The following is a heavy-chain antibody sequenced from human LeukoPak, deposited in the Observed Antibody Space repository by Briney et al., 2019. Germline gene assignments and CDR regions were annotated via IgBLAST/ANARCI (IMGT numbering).Heavy chain of an antibody. V-gene: IGHV4-39*01. CDR1: GGSISSSSYY. D-gene: IGHD3-9*01. CDR3: ARKYDILTGHVDY. CDR2: IYYSGST. Sequence: SETLSLTCTVSGGSISSSSYYWGWIRQPPGKGLEWIGSIYYSGSTYYNPSLKSRVTISVDTSKNQFSLKLSSVTAADTAVYYCARKYDILTGHVDYWGQGTLVTVSS. J-gene: IGHJ4*02.